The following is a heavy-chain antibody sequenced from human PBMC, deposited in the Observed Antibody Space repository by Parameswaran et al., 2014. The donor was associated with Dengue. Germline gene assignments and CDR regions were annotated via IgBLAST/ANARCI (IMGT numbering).Heavy chain of an antibody. CDR2: IYPDDSDT. D-gene: IGHD3-22*01. Sequence: WICQPPGKGLEWMAIIYPDDSDTKYSPSFQGQVTISADKSTNTAYLQWSSLKASDTAMYYCARRINYYNSVGYYDHWGQGTTVTVSS. J-gene: IGHJ6*02. V-gene: IGHV5-51*01. CDR3: ARRINYYNSVGYYDH.